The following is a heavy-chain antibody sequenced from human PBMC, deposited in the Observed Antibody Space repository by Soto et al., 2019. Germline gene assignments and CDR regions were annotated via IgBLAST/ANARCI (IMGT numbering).Heavy chain of an antibody. CDR3: ARVGGVAARTFDY. CDR1: GGSISPFY. CDR2: LYYSGNT. J-gene: IGHJ4*02. Sequence: SETLSLTCTVSGGSISPFYWSWVRQPPGKGLEWIGYLYYSGNTNYDPSLKSRVTISVDASKNQVSLRLTSVTAADTAVYYCARVGGVAARTFDYWGQGTVVTV. V-gene: IGHV4-59*01. D-gene: IGHD2-15*01.